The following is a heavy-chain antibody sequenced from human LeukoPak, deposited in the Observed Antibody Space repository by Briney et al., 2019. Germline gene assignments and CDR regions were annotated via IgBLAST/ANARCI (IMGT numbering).Heavy chain of an antibody. V-gene: IGHV1-18*01. CDR1: GYTFTSYG. CDR3: ARGPYYDFWSGYYVGEVDY. D-gene: IGHD3-3*01. J-gene: IGHJ4*02. Sequence: ASVKVSCKASGYTFTSYGISWVRQAPGQGLEWMGWISAYNGNTNYAQKLQGRVTMTTDTSTSTAYMELRSLRSDDTAVYYCARGPYYDFWSGYYVGEVDYWRQGTLVTVSS. CDR2: ISAYNGNT.